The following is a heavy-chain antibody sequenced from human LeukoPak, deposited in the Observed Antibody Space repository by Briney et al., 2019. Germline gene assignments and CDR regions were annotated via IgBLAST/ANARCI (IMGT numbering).Heavy chain of an antibody. CDR1: GFTFSSYA. D-gene: IGHD2-2*01. Sequence: GGSLRLSCAACGFTFSSYAMSWVRQAPGKGLEWVSAISGCGGSTYYSDSVKGRFTIYRENSKNALYLQMNSLRAEDTAVYYWAKGEYWSSTSCQPDYWGQGTLVTVSS. CDR3: AKGEYWSSTSCQPDY. J-gene: IGHJ4*02. CDR2: ISGCGGST. V-gene: IGHV3-23*01.